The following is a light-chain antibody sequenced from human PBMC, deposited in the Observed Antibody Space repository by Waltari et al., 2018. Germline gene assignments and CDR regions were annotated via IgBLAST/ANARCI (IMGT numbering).Light chain of an antibody. V-gene: IGKV3-20*01. CDR1: QSVGRT. CDR2: EAS. Sequence: EIVLTQSPGTLSLSPGERATLPCRASQSVGRTLAWYQQRPGQAPRLLMYEASIRAADIPDRVAGSGSGTDFSLTINRLEPGDFAVYYCQHYLRLPVSFGQGTKVEIK. J-gene: IGKJ1*01. CDR3: QHYLRLPVS.